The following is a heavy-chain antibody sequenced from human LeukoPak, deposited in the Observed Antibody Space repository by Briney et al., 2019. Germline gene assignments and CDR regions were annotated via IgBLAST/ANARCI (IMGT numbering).Heavy chain of an antibody. D-gene: IGHD3-9*01. CDR3: ARDPGYAIYYFDY. Sequence: GGSLRLSCAASGFTFRTYAMSWVRQAPGKGLEWVSTISGNGGSTHYADSVRGRFTISRDNSKNTLYLQMNSLRAEDTAVFYCARDPGYAIYYFDYWGQGTLVTVSS. CDR2: ISGNGGST. J-gene: IGHJ4*02. V-gene: IGHV3-23*01. CDR1: GFTFRTYA.